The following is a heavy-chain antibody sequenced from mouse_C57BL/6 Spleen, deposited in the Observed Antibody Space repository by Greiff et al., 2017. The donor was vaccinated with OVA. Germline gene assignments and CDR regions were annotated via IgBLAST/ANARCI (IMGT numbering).Heavy chain of an antibody. CDR3: ARRGIYYGYDGFAY. V-gene: IGHV1-52*01. CDR1: GYTFTRYW. CDR2: IDPSDSET. D-gene: IGHD2-2*01. Sequence: QVQLQQPGAELVRPGSSVKLSCKASGYTFTRYWMHWVKQRPIQGLEWIGNIDPSDSETPYNQKFKDKATLTVDKSSSTAYMQLSSLTSEDSAVYYCARRGIYYGYDGFAYWGQGTLVTVSA. J-gene: IGHJ3*01.